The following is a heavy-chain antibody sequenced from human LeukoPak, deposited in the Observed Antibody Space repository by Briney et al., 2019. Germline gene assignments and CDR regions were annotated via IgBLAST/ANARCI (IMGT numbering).Heavy chain of an antibody. V-gene: IGHV3-30*18. CDR1: GFTFSSYG. CDR2: ISYDGSNK. Sequence: GGSLRLSCAASGFTFSSYGMHWVRQAPGKGMEWVAVISYDGSNKYYADSVKGRFTISRDNSKNTLNLQMNSLRAEDTAVYYCAKAVAGPYYYYYYMDVWGKGTTVTVSS. J-gene: IGHJ6*03. D-gene: IGHD6-19*01. CDR3: AKAVAGPYYYYYYMDV.